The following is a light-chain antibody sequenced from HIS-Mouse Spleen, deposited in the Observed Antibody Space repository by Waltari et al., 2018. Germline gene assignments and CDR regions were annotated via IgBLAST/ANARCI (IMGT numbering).Light chain of an antibody. CDR3: QAWDSSYSV. CDR2: DDS. J-gene: IGLJ2*01. Sequence: SYVLTQPPSVSVAPGKTARITCGGNNIGSKSVHWYQQKPGQAPVLVVYDDSGRPSGIPERFSGSNSGNTATLTISGTQAMDEADYYCQAWDSSYSVFGGGTKLTVL. CDR1: NIGSKS. V-gene: IGLV3-21*01.